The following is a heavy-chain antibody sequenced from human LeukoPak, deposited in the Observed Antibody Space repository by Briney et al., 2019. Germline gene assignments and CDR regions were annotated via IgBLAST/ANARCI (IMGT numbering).Heavy chain of an antibody. D-gene: IGHD4-17*01. CDR2: ISSSSSYR. V-gene: IGHV3-21*04. CDR3: ARAAGTFGEVTALDYGDYVSVIYYYYMDV. CDR1: GFTLSSYS. Sequence: GGSLRLSCAASGFTLSSYSMNWVRQAPGKGLEWVSSISSSSSYRYYADSVKGRFTISRDNAKNSLYLQMNSLRSDDTAVYYCARAAGTFGEVTALDYGDYVSVIYYYYMDVWGKGTTVTVSS. J-gene: IGHJ6*03.